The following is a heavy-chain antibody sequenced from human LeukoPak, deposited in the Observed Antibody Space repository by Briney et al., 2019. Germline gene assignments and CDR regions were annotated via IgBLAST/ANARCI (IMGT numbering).Heavy chain of an antibody. CDR2: INPDSGDT. CDR1: GYTFIDYY. D-gene: IGHD3-22*01. CDR3: ASKTYDSTGYYYFQH. J-gene: IGHJ1*01. Sequence: ASVKVSCKASGYTFIDYYIHWVRQAPGQGLEWTGWINPDSGDTNYAQQFQGRVTMTRDTSITTVYMDLSRLRFDDTAVYYCASKTYDSTGYYYFQHWGQGTLVTVSS. V-gene: IGHV1-2*02.